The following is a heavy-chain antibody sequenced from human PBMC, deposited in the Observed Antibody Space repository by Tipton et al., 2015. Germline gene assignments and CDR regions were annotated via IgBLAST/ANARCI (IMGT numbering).Heavy chain of an antibody. CDR2: ITSGSSYI. CDR3: ARADRGGMDV. D-gene: IGHD1-26*01. V-gene: IGHV3-21*01. CDR1: GFTFSTYS. J-gene: IGHJ6*02. Sequence: SLRLSCSASGFTFSTYSMNWIRQAPGKGLEWVSFITSGSSYIYYADSVKGRFTISRDNAKNSLYLQMNSLRDEDTAVYYCARADRGGMDVWGQGTTVTVSS.